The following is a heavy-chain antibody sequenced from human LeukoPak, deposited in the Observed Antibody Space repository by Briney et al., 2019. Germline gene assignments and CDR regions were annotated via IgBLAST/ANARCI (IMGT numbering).Heavy chain of an antibody. CDR2: ISSSSSYI. CDR1: GFTFSSYS. V-gene: IGHV3-21*01. Sequence: GGSLRLSCAASGFTFSSYSMNWVRQAPGKGLEWVSSISSSSSYIYYADSVKGRFTISRDNAKNSLYLQMNSLRAEDTAVYYCAREKYYYGSGSYRPPDYWGQGTLVTVSS. D-gene: IGHD3-10*01. CDR3: AREKYYYGSGSYRPPDY. J-gene: IGHJ4*02.